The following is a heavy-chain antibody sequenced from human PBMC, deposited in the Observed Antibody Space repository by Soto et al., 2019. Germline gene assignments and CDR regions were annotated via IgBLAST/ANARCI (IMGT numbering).Heavy chain of an antibody. V-gene: IGHV1-69*06. CDR2: IIPISGTA. D-gene: IGHD6-19*01. J-gene: IGHJ4*02. CDR1: GDVFRSYG. CDR3: AIYSSGWRLDY. Sequence: SVKVSCKASGDVFRSYGINWVRQAPGQGLEWMGGIIPISGTANYAQKFQGRVTITADKSTSTAYMELSSLRSEDTAVYYCAIYSSGWRLDYWGQGTLVTVSS.